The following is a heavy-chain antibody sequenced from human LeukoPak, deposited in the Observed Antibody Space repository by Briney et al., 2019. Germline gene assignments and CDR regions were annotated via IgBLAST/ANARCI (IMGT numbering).Heavy chain of an antibody. CDR3: ATSTEAAGSD. J-gene: IGHJ4*02. Sequence: GGSLRLSCAASGFTFSKFWMSWVRQAPGKGLKWVANIKQDGSVRYYVDSVKGRFTISRDNAENSLYLQMNSLRVEDTAVYYCATSTEAAGSDWGQGTLVTVSS. D-gene: IGHD6-13*01. V-gene: IGHV3-7*03. CDR2: IKQDGSVR. CDR1: GFTFSKFW.